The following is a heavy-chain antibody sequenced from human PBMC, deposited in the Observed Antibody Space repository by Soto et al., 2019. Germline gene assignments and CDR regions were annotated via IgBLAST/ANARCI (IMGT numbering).Heavy chain of an antibody. CDR2: IWYDGSNK. CDR3: ATDLRVAYSSSAHFDY. Sequence: GGSLRLSCAASGFTFSSYGMHWVRQAPGKGLEWVAVIWYDGSNKYYADSVKGRFTISRDNSKNTLYLQMNSLRAEDTAVYYCATDLRVAYSSSAHFDYWGQGTLVTVSS. V-gene: IGHV3-33*01. J-gene: IGHJ4*02. D-gene: IGHD6-6*01. CDR1: GFTFSSYG.